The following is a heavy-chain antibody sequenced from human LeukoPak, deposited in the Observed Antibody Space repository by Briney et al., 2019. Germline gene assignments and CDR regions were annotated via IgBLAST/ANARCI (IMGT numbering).Heavy chain of an antibody. CDR1: GFSFSSSP. Sequence: GGSLRLSCAASGFSFSSSPMSWVRQPPGKGLEWVSAMNNGPGATFYRDSVRGRFTISRDDSKSTLYLQMNSLRAEDTGTYYCGKTHYDLLDVWGQGTTDTVSS. CDR2: MNNGPGAT. CDR3: GKTHYDLLDV. V-gene: IGHV3-23*01. D-gene: IGHD5-12*01. J-gene: IGHJ6*02.